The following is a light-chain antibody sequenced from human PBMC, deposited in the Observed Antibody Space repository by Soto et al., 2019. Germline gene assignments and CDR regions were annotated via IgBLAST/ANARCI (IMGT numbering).Light chain of an antibody. Sequence: EILLTQAPGTLSLSPGERAPLSWQARHSVSISYLAWYQQKPGQAPRLLIYDASNRATGIPARFSGSGSGTDFTLTISSLEPEDFAVYYCQQRSNWPPLTFGGGTKVDIK. CDR3: QQRSNWPPLT. J-gene: IGKJ4*01. CDR1: HSVSISY. V-gene: IGKV3-11*01. CDR2: DAS.